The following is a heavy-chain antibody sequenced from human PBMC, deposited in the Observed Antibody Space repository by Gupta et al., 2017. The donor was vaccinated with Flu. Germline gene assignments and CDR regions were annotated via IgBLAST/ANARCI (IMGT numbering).Heavy chain of an antibody. V-gene: IGHV4-39*02. Sequence: QLHLQESGPGLVKPSETLSLICSVSGASVGSNNYYWDWIRHPPGKGLEWIGSVYYTGSANYNPSLKSRVTMSVDTSKNHFSLKVTSVTAADTAIYYCASYTFVTYYYGSGNFDYWGQGARVTVAS. CDR3: ASYTFVTYYYGSGNFDY. CDR2: VYYTGSA. D-gene: IGHD3-10*01. J-gene: IGHJ4*02. CDR1: GASVGSNNYY.